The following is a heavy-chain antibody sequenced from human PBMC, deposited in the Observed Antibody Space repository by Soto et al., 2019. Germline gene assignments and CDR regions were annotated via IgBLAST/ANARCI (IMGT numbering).Heavy chain of an antibody. CDR1: GFTVSSNY. V-gene: IGHV3-66*01. D-gene: IGHD6-13*01. CDR2: IYSGGST. Sequence: GGSLRLSCAASGFTVSSNYMSWVRQAPGKGLEWVSVIYSGGSTYYADSVKGRFTISRDNSKNTLYLQTNSLRAEDTAVYYCARGKGIAAAGYYYYGMDVWGQGTTVTVSS. J-gene: IGHJ6*02. CDR3: ARGKGIAAAGYYYYGMDV.